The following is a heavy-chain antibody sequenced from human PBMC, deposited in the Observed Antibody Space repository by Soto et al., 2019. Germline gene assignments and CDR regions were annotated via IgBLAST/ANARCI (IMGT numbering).Heavy chain of an antibody. CDR2: IYYSGST. J-gene: IGHJ4*02. CDR3: ASLNYGASGDY. D-gene: IGHD4-17*01. CDR1: GGSISSSSYY. V-gene: IGHV4-39*01. Sequence: QLQLQESGPGLVKPSETLSLTCTVSGGSISSSSYYWGWIRQPPGKGLEWIGSIYYSGSTYYNPSLKSRVTISVDTSKNQFSLKLSSVTAADTAVYYCASLNYGASGDYWGQGTLVTVSS.